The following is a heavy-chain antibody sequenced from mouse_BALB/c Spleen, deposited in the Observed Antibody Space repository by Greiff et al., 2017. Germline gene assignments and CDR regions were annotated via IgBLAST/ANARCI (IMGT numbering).Heavy chain of an antibody. Sequence: EVQRVESGPSLVKPSQTLSLTCSVTGDSITSGYWNWIRKFPGNKLEYMGYISYSGSTYYNPSLKSRISITRDTSKNQYYLQLNSVTTEDTATYYCARYRGTLGAMDYWGQGTSVTVSS. J-gene: IGHJ4*01. CDR2: ISYSGST. V-gene: IGHV3-8*02. D-gene: IGHD3-3*01. CDR1: GDSITSGY. CDR3: ARYRGTLGAMDY.